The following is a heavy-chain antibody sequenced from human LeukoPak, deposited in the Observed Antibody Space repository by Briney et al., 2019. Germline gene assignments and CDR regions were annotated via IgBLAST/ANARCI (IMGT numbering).Heavy chain of an antibody. CDR1: GFTFNTYS. CDR3: ARDGWNYCFDH. Sequence: GGSLRLSCAASGFTFNTYSMTWVRQVPGKGLEWVSYISSSSITTYYADSVKGRFTISRDNAKNSLSLQMNSLRAEDTAVYFCARDGWNYCFDHWGQGTLVTVSS. D-gene: IGHD1-7*01. V-gene: IGHV3-48*04. CDR2: ISSSSITT. J-gene: IGHJ4*02.